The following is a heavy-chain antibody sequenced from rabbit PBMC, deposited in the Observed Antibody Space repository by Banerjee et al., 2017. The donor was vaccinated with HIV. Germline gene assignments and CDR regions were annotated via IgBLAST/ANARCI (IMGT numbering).Heavy chain of an antibody. D-gene: IGHD4-1*01. J-gene: IGHJ4*01. CDR1: GFDFSNNL. V-gene: IGHV1S45*01. CDR3: ARDLAGVAGWNFNL. Sequence: QQQLVESGGGLVQPEGSLTLTCKASGFDFSNNLMCWVRQAPGKGLQWIGCIATSSGNRYCASWVKGRFTISKTSSTTVTLQMTSLTAADTATYFCARDLAGVAGWNFNLWGPGTLVTVS. CDR2: IATSSGNR.